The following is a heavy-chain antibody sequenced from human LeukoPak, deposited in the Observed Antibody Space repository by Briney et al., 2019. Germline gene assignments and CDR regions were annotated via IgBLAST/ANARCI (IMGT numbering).Heavy chain of an antibody. D-gene: IGHD3-3*01. V-gene: IGHV4-59*08. CDR2: IYYSGST. CDR1: GGSISSYY. J-gene: IGHJ4*02. CDR3: ATSYDPARGDC. Sequence: SETLSLTCTVSGGSISSYYWSWIRQPPGKGLEWIGYIYYSGSTNYNPSLKSRATISVDTSKNQFSLKLSSVTAADTAVYYCATSYDPARGDCWGQGTLVTVSS.